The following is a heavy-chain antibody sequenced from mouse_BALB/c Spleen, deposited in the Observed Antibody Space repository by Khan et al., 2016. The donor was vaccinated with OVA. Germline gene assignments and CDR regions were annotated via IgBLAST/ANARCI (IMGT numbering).Heavy chain of an antibody. CDR1: GFTFSNFG. J-gene: IGHJ2*01. CDR2: ISGDSNTI. V-gene: IGHV5-17*02. CDR3: ARSYFYGYYFDQ. D-gene: IGHD1-1*01. Sequence: EVVLVESGGGLVQPGGSRKLSCAASGFTFSNFGMHWIRQAPEKGLEWVAYISGDSNTIYYADTVKGRFTISRDNPRNTLFLQMTSLRSEDTAMYYCARSYFYGYYFDQWGQGTTLTVS.